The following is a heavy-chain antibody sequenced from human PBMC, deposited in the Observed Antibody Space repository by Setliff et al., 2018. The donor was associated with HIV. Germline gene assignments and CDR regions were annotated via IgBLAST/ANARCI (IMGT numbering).Heavy chain of an antibody. J-gene: IGHJ3*02. Sequence: PSETLSLTCAVHGGTFSGFYWSWIRQPPGRGLEWIGNILYGGTTYYTPSLKSRVSISVDTSRNQFSLRLNSVTAADTAVYYCARPTTGLGGGAAFDIWGQGTMVTVSS. V-gene: IGHV4-34*12. CDR1: GGTFSGFY. D-gene: IGHD2-8*01. CDR3: ARPTTGLGGGAAFDI. CDR2: ILYGGTT.